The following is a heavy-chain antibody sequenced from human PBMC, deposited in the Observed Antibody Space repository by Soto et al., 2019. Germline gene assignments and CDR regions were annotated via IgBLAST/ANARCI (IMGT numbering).Heavy chain of an antibody. Sequence: QVQLVQSGAEVKKPGASVKISCKASGYTFTRYTMNWVCQAPGQRLEWMGWINPDNGNTKSSQKFQDRVIITSDTSASTPYMDLSSLRSEDTAVYYCARGIATGQLDPWGQGTLVTVSS. CDR3: ARGIATGQLDP. D-gene: IGHD2-15*01. J-gene: IGHJ5*02. V-gene: IGHV1-3*01. CDR2: INPDNGNT. CDR1: GYTFTRYT.